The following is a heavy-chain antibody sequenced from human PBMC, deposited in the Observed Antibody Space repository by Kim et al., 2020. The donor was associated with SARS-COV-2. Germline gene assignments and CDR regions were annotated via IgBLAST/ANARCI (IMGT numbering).Heavy chain of an antibody. V-gene: IGHV3-23*01. CDR3: AKATDYINTWGVYYGLDV. Sequence: GGSLRLSCAASGFNFNNYATSWVRQAPGKGLEWVSCISGSGGSTEYADSVKGRFSISKDNSKDTVYLQMNSVRAEDTAMYYCAKATDYINTWGVYYGLDVWGQETTVPVSS. CDR1: GFNFNNYA. J-gene: IGHJ6*02. D-gene: IGHD4-4*01. CDR2: ISGSGGST.